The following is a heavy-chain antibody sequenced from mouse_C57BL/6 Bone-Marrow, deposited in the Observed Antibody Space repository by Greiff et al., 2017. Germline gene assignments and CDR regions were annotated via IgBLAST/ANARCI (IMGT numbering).Heavy chain of an antibody. CDR1: GYSITSGYY. Sequence: EVKLVESGLGLVKPSQSLSLTCSVTGYSITSGYYWNWIRQFPGNKLEWMGYISYDGSNNYNPSLKNRISITRDTSKNQFFLKLNSVTTEDTATYYCARDRVYYYGSSHFDYWGQGTTLTVSS. J-gene: IGHJ2*01. CDR2: ISYDGSN. V-gene: IGHV3-6*01. CDR3: ARDRVYYYGSSHFDY. D-gene: IGHD1-1*01.